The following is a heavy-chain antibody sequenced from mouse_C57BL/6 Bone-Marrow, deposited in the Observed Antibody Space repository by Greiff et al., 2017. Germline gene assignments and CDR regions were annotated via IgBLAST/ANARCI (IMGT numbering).Heavy chain of an antibody. Sequence: QVQLQQPGAELVKPGASVKLSCKASGYTFTSYWMHWVKQRPGQGLEWIGMIHPNSGSTNYNEKFKSKATLTVDKSSSTADMQLSSLTSEDSAVYYCARRRIITTVVATDYWGQGTTLTVSS. CDR3: ARRRIITTVVATDY. CDR1: GYTFTSYW. J-gene: IGHJ2*01. V-gene: IGHV1-64*01. CDR2: IHPNSGST. D-gene: IGHD1-1*01.